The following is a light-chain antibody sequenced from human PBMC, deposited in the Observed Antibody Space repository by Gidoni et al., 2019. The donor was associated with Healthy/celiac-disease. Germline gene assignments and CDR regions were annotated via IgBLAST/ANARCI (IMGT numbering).Light chain of an antibody. CDR1: QSVSSSY. CDR2: GAS. Sequence: DIALTLSPGTLSLSPGERATLSCRASQSVSSSYLAWYQQKPGPAPRLLIYGASSRATGIPDRFSGSGSGTYFTLTISILEAEDVAVYYWQQYGSPLTFGGGTKVEIK. J-gene: IGKJ4*01. V-gene: IGKV3-20*01. CDR3: QQYGSPLT.